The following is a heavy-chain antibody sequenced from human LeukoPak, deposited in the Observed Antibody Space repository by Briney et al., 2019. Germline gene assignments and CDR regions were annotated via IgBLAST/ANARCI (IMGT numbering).Heavy chain of an antibody. J-gene: IGHJ2*01. CDR2: ISAYNGNT. D-gene: IGHD2-2*01. Sequence: GASVTVSCKASGYTFTSYGISWVRQAPGQGLEWMGWISAYNGNTNYAQKLQGRVTMTTDTSTSTAYMDLRSLRSDDTAVYYCARDVAYCRSTSCYLFDLWGRGTLVTVSS. CDR1: GYTFTSYG. CDR3: ARDVAYCRSTSCYLFDL. V-gene: IGHV1-18*01.